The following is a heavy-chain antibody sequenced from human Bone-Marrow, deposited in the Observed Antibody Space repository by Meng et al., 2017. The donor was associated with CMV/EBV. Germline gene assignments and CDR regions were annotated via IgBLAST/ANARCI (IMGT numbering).Heavy chain of an antibody. J-gene: IGHJ4*02. CDR2: INHSGST. CDR1: GGSFSGYY. Sequence: SETLSLTCAVSGGSFSGYYWSWIRQPPGKGLEWIGEINHSGSTNYNPSPLSRVTISVDTSKNQSYLKLSSVTAADTAVYYCARNPPSGYYFYWGQGTLVTVSS. CDR3: ARNPPSGYYFY. V-gene: IGHV4-34*01. D-gene: IGHD3-22*01.